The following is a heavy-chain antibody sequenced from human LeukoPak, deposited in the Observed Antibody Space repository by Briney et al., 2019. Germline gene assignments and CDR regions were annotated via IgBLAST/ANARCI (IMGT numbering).Heavy chain of an antibody. J-gene: IGHJ5*02. Sequence: SSETLSLTCTVSGGSIINHYWSWIRQPAGKGLEWTGRIYSSGSANYSPSLKSRVSMSIGTSNNHFSLNLTSVTAADTALYFCARDVRYASGWSTPESWGQGTLVTVSS. CDR1: GGSIINHY. CDR2: IYSSGSA. D-gene: IGHD6-19*01. V-gene: IGHV4-4*07. CDR3: ARDVRYASGWSTPES.